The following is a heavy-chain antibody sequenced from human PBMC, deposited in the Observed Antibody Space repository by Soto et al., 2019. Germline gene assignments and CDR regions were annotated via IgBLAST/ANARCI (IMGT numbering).Heavy chain of an antibody. CDR3: AREARGGYSAIFDY. CDR1: GTSISIYS. J-gene: IGHJ4*02. CDR2: IYTDGST. V-gene: IGHV4-4*07. D-gene: IGHD5-12*01. Sequence: QVQLQESGPGLVKPSETLSLTCTVSGTSISIYSWSWIRQPAGKDLEWVGRIYTDGSTNYHPSLKSRVIMSVDTSKNQFSLILSSVTAADTAVYYCAREARGGYSAIFDYWGRGALVTVSS.